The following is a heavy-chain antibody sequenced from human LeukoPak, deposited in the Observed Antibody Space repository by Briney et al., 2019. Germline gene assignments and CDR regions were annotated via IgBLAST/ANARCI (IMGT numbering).Heavy chain of an antibody. J-gene: IGHJ4*02. Sequence: PSETLSLTCTVSGGSISSYYRGWIRQPPGKGLERIGSIYYSGSTYYNPSLKSRVTISVDTSKNQFSLKLSSVTAADTAVYYCARDGGSYSFDYWGQGTLVTVSS. CDR3: ARDGGSYSFDY. CDR1: GGSISSYY. D-gene: IGHD1-26*01. V-gene: IGHV4-39*07. CDR2: IYYSGST.